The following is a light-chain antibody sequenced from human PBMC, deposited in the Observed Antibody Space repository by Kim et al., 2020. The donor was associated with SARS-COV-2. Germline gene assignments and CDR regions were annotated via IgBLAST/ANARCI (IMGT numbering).Light chain of an antibody. Sequence: SSELTQDPAVSVALGQTVRITCQGDSLRSYYTSWYQQKPGQAPVLVLYDKKNRPSGILDRFSGSNSGNTASLTITGAQAEDEADYYCNSRDSSGNHYVFGTGTKVTVL. CDR1: SLRSYY. V-gene: IGLV3-19*01. CDR2: DKK. CDR3: NSRDSSGNHYV. J-gene: IGLJ1*01.